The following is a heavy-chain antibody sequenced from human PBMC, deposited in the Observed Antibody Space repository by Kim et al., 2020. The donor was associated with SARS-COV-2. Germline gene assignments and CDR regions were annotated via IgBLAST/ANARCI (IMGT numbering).Heavy chain of an antibody. J-gene: IGHJ6*02. D-gene: IGHD1-7*01. Sequence: PSLKSRVTISVDTSKNQFSLKLSSVTAADTAVYYCASLWNYDYYYYGMDVWGQGTTVTVSS. CDR3: ASLWNYDYYYYGMDV. V-gene: IGHV4-39*01.